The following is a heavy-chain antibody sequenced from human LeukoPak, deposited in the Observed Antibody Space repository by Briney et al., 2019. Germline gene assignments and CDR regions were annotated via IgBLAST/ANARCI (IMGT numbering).Heavy chain of an antibody. Sequence: PGGSLRLSCAASGFTFSNYGMHWVRQAPGKGLEWVAVIWYDGSNKYYADSVKGRFTISRDNSKNTLYLQMNSLRAEDTAVYYCARDFSSLLRTFDYWGQGTLVTVSS. CDR3: ARDFSSLLRTFDY. CDR2: IWYDGSNK. V-gene: IGHV3-33*01. D-gene: IGHD2-15*01. J-gene: IGHJ4*02. CDR1: GFTFSNYG.